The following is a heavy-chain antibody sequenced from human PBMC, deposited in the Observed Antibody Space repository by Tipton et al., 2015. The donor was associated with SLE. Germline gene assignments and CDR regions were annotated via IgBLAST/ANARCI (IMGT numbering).Heavy chain of an antibody. Sequence: TLSLTCTVSGGSISGSHYYWDWIRQPPGKGLEWLGSIYSSGGTYYNPSLKSRVTISVDTSKNQISLKLRSVTATATAVYYCAGTPWLVRFEYWGQGTLVNVSP. V-gene: IGHV4-39*01. CDR2: IYSSGGT. J-gene: IGHJ4*02. D-gene: IGHD6-19*01. CDR3: AGTPWLVRFEY. CDR1: GGSISGSHYY.